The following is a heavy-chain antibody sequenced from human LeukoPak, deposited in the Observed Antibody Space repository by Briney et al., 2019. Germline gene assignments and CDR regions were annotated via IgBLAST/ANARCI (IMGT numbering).Heavy chain of an antibody. V-gene: IGHV3-74*01. CDR1: GFTFSSDW. J-gene: IGHJ4*02. Sequence: GGSLRRSGAASGFTFSSDWMHWVRQAPGKGLVWVSRINRDGRSTTYADSVKGRFTISRDNAKNTLYLQMNSLRAEDTAVYYCARHPYDILTGPSFDYWGQGTLVTVSS. CDR3: ARHPYDILTGPSFDY. CDR2: INRDGRST. D-gene: IGHD3-9*01.